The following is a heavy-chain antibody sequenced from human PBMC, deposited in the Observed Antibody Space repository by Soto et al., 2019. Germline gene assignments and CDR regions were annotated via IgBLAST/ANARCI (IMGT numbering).Heavy chain of an antibody. CDR3: ASYLAVAGIDY. CDR2: IYYSGST. D-gene: IGHD6-19*01. CDR1: GGSISSYY. V-gene: IGHV4-59*01. Sequence: SEILSLTCTVSGGSISSYYWSWIRQPPGKGLEWIGYIYYSGSTNYNPSLKSRVAISVDTSKNQFSLKLSSVTAADTAVYYCASYLAVAGIDYWGQGTLVTVSS. J-gene: IGHJ4*02.